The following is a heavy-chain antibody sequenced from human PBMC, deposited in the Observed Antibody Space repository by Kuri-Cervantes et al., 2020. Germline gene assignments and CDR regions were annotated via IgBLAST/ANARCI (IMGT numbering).Heavy chain of an antibody. V-gene: IGHV1-8*01. Sequence: ASVKVSCKASGFPFSSHHINWVRQTTGHGLEWMGWLNPNSDKGGYAQKFQGRVSMTRDTSISTAYMDLYRLRSDDTAVYYCARPIAGGFKGSSDAFDIWGQGTVVTVSS. J-gene: IGHJ3*02. CDR1: GFPFSSHH. D-gene: IGHD3-10*01. CDR2: LNPNSDKG. CDR3: ARPIAGGFKGSSDAFDI.